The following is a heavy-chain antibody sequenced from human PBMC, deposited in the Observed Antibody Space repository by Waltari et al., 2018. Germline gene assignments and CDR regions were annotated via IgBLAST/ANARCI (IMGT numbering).Heavy chain of an antibody. CDR2: IIEDGSEK. D-gene: IGHD5-12*01. Sequence: EVQLVESGGGLVQPGGSLRLSCAASGFTFSSFWRSWVRQAPGKGLEWVANIIEDGSEKYYVDSVKGRFTISRDNAKNSLYLQMSSLRAEDTAVYYCARDSGYSGYDVFDFWGQGTLVTVSS. CDR1: GFTFSSFW. J-gene: IGHJ4*02. CDR3: ARDSGYSGYDVFDF. V-gene: IGHV3-7*01.